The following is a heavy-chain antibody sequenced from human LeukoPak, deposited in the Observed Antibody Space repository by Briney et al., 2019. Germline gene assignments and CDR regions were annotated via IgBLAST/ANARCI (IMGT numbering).Heavy chain of an antibody. CDR1: GYSFTSYW. CDR3: ARRTAMDLFYYGMDV. D-gene: IGHD5-18*01. J-gene: IGHJ6*02. Sequence: GESLKISCKGSGYSFTSYWISRVRQMPGKGLEWMGRIDPSDSYTNYSPSFQGHVTISADKSISTACLQWSSLKASDTAMYYCARRTAMDLFYYGMDVWGQGTTVTVSS. CDR2: IDPSDSYT. V-gene: IGHV5-10-1*01.